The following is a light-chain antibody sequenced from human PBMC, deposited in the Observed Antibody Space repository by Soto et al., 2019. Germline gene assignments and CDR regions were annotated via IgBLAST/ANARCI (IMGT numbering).Light chain of an antibody. CDR3: QQYKNWPWT. J-gene: IGKJ1*01. CDR2: GAS. Sequence: IVMTQSPATLSVSPGERATLSFRASQSVGSDSAWYQQKPGQTPSLLVYGASTRATGVPARFSGSGSGTEFTLTISSLQSEDFAIYYCQQYKNWPWTFGQGTKVDIK. CDR1: QSVGSD. V-gene: IGKV3-15*01.